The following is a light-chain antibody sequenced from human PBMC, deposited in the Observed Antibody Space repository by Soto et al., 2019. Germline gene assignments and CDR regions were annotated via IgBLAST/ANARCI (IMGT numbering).Light chain of an antibody. CDR1: QSVDSNY. V-gene: IGKV3-20*01. CDR3: QQYGGSLPT. J-gene: IGKJ1*01. CDR2: HAS. Sequence: DIVLTQSPGTLSLSPGERATLSCRASQSVDSNYLAWYQQKPGQAPRLLIYHASNRATGIPARFSGSGSGTDFTLTINRLEPEDFAVYCCQQYGGSLPTFGQGTKVDIK.